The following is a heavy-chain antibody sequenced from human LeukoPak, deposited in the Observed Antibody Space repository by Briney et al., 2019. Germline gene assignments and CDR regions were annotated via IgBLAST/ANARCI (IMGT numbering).Heavy chain of an antibody. V-gene: IGHV3-48*02. CDR2: ISNSSSII. J-gene: IGHJ4*02. D-gene: IGHD6-13*01. Sequence: GGSLRLSCAASGFTLSTYSMNWVRQAPGKGLEWISYISNSSSIIYYADSVKGRFTISRDNAQQSLYLQMNSLRDEDTAVYYCARGRGAAAGTRIFDYWGQGTLVTVSS. CDR3: ARGRGAAAGTRIFDY. CDR1: GFTLSTYS.